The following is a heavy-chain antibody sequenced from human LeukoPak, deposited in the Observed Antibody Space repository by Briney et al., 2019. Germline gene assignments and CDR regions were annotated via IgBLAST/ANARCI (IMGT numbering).Heavy chain of an antibody. Sequence: PGGTLRLSCAASGFPFSSHAMSWVRQAPGKGLEWVSAMSSSDDGRYYAASVRGRFTISRDTSRSTLYLQMNSLRAEDAAVYYCAKAPVTSCRGAFCYPFDYWGQGTLVTVSS. CDR1: GFPFSSHA. CDR2: MSSSDDGR. CDR3: AKAPVTSCRGAFCYPFDY. V-gene: IGHV3-23*01. J-gene: IGHJ4*02. D-gene: IGHD2-15*01.